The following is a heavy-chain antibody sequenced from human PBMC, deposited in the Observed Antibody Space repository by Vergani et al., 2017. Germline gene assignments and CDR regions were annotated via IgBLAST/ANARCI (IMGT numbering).Heavy chain of an antibody. Sequence: EVQLVQSGAEVKKPGESLKISCKGSGYSFTSYWIGWVRQMPGKGLEWMGIIYPGDSDTRYSPSFQGQVTISADKSISTAYLQWSSLKASDTAMYYCARGCALLWFGELPPDYGMDVWGQGTTVTVSS. V-gene: IGHV5-51*01. D-gene: IGHD3-10*01. CDR3: ARGCALLWFGELPPDYGMDV. J-gene: IGHJ6*02. CDR1: GYSFTSYW. CDR2: IYPGDSDT.